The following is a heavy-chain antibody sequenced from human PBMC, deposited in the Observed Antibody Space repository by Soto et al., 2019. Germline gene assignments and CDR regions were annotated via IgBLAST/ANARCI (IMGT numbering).Heavy chain of an antibody. CDR3: ARAVRGYCSSTSCYASGYYYYMDV. CDR2: MNPNSGNT. Sequence: ASVKVSCKASGYTFTSYDINWVRQATGQGLEWMGWMNPNSGNTGYAQKFQGRVTMTRNTSISTAYMELSSLRSEDTAVYYCARAVRGYCSSTSCYASGYYYYMDVWGKGTTVTVSS. V-gene: IGHV1-8*01. CDR1: GYTFTSYD. J-gene: IGHJ6*03. D-gene: IGHD2-2*03.